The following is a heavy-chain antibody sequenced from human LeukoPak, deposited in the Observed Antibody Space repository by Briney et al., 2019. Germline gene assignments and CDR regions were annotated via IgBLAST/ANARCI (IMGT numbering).Heavy chain of an antibody. CDR2: IAGDESQK. CDR3: VRDLSPVSDRNVWYDALDI. V-gene: IGHV3-7*01. J-gene: IGHJ3*02. CDR1: GVSFTSSW. D-gene: IGHD1-1*01. Sequence: GRSLRLSCVASGVSFTSSWMTWVRQARGKGLEWVANIAGDESQKRYMDSVKGRFTISRDNAKNSLYLQLNSLRAEDTAIYYCVRDLSPVSDRNVWYDALDIWGQGTMVTVSS.